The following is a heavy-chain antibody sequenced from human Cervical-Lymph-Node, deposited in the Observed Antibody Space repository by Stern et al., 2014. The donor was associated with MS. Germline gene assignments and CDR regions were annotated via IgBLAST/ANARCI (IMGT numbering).Heavy chain of an antibody. V-gene: IGHV3-48*01. CDR3: ARGSWLGTGDDYYYYFGMDV. CDR1: GFSFNTYS. J-gene: IGHJ6*02. D-gene: IGHD3-22*01. Sequence: EVQLVESGGGLVQPGGSLRLSCTASGFSFNTYSINWVRQAPGQGLEWVSYISSSSSSIYYADSVKGRFTISRDNVKNSLYLQMNSLRAEDTAVYYCARGSWLGTGDDYYYYFGMDVWGQGTTVTVSS. CDR2: ISSSSSSI.